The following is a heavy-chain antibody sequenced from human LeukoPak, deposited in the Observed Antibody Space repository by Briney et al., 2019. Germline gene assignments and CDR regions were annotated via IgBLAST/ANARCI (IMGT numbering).Heavy chain of an antibody. CDR3: TRDQTPYY. CDR1: GFTFSSYW. CDR2: IRSKIYGGTA. Sequence: PGGSLRLSCAASGFTFSSYWMSWVRQAPGRGLEWVVFIRSKIYGGTAEYAASVQGRFTISRDDSKGIDYLQMNSFKTEDTAVYYCTRDQTPYYWGQGTLVTVSS. V-gene: IGHV3-49*04. J-gene: IGHJ4*02.